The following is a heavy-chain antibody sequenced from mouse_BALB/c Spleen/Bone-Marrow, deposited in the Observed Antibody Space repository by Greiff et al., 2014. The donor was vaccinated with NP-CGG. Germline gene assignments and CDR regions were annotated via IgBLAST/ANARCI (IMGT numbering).Heavy chain of an antibody. CDR3: ARDPIYYDYDWYFDV. CDR2: IWAGGST. D-gene: IGHD2-4*01. Sequence: QVQLQQSGPGLVAPSQSLSITCTVSGFSLTSYGVHWVRQPPEKGLEWLGVIWAGGSTNYNSALMSRLSISKDNSKSQVFLKMNSLQTDDTAMYYCARDPIYYDYDWYFDVWGAGTTVTVSS. V-gene: IGHV2-9*02. CDR1: GFSLTSYG. J-gene: IGHJ1*01.